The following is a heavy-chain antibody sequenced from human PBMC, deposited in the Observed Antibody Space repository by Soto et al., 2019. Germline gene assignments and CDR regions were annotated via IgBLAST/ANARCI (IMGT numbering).Heavy chain of an antibody. Sequence: EVQLLESGGDLVQPGGSLRLSCAASGFTFSHYTMSWVRQLPGKGLEWVSGINGGNGPTYYADSVKGRFTISRDNSQNTLYLQMNSLRVGDTAIYYCAKDEEPDGAWDFDYWGQGTLVTVSS. D-gene: IGHD4-17*01. J-gene: IGHJ4*02. V-gene: IGHV3-23*01. CDR2: INGGNGPT. CDR1: GFTFSHYT. CDR3: AKDEEPDGAWDFDY.